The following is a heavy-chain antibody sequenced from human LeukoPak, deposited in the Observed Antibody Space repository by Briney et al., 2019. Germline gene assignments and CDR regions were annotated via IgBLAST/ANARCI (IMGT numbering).Heavy chain of an antibody. CDR3: ARDEAYYYDSSGQGDY. Sequence: ASVKVSCKVSGYTLTELSMHWVRQAPGKGLEWMGGFDPEDGETIYAQKFQGRVTMTRDTSTSTVYMELSSLRSEDTAVYYCARDEAYYYDSSGQGDYWGQGTLVTVSS. V-gene: IGHV1-24*01. D-gene: IGHD3-22*01. CDR2: FDPEDGET. J-gene: IGHJ4*02. CDR1: GYTLTELS.